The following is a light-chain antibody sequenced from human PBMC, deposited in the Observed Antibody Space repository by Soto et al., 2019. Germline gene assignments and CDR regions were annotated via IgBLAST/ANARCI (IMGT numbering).Light chain of an antibody. J-gene: IGLJ1*01. CDR3: SSYTSGNTLV. CDR2: EVT. V-gene: IGLV2-14*01. Sequence: QSVLTQPASVSGSPGQSITMSCSGTSEDVGGYNYVSWYQHHPGKAPKLLIYEVTNRPSGLSDRFSGSKSGNTASLTISGLQAEDEADYYCSSYTSGNTLVFGTGTKLTVL. CDR1: SEDVGGYNY.